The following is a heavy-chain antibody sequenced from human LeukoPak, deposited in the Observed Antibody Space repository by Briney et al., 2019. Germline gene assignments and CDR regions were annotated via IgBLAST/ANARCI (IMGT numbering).Heavy chain of an antibody. Sequence: GGSLRLSCAAPGFTFSSYAMSWVRQAPGKGLEWVSAISGSGGSTYYADSVKGRFTISRDNSKNTLYLQMNSLRAEDTAVYYCAKDVGPDTAMVNVLRYYYYGMDVWGQGTTVTVSS. D-gene: IGHD5-18*01. J-gene: IGHJ6*02. CDR2: ISGSGGST. CDR3: AKDVGPDTAMVNVLRYYYYGMDV. CDR1: GFTFSSYA. V-gene: IGHV3-23*01.